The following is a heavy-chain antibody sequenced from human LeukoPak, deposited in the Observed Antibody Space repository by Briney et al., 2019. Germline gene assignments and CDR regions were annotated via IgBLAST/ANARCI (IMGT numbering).Heavy chain of an antibody. D-gene: IGHD2-15*01. CDR2: IYYSGST. Sequence: SETLSLTCTVSGGSISGYYWSWIRQPPGKGLEWIGYIYYSGSTNYNPSLKSRVTISVDTSKNQFSLKLSSVTAADTAVYFCATYYCSNDRCSHFDYWGQGTLVTVSS. CDR3: ATYYCSNDRCSHFDY. J-gene: IGHJ4*02. V-gene: IGHV4-59*08. CDR1: GGSISGYY.